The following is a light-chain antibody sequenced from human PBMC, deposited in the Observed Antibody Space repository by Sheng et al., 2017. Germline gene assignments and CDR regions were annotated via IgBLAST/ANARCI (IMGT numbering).Light chain of an antibody. CDR3: QQYHNWPLT. CDR2: GVS. J-gene: IGKJ4*01. CDR1: QNVWMT. V-gene: IGKV3-15*01. Sequence: ETVMTQSPATLSVSPGERATLSCRASQNVWMTLAWYQQKPGQAPRLLIYGVSTRATGIPARFSGSGSGTEFTLTISSLQSDDSAVYYCQQYHNWPLTFGGGTKVEI.